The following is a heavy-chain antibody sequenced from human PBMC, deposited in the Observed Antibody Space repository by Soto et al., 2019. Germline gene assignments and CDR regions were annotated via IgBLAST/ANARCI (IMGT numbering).Heavy chain of an antibody. J-gene: IGHJ5*02. CDR1: GGSISSSNW. D-gene: IGHD6-19*01. Sequence: SETLSLTCAVSGGSISSSNWWSWVRQPPGKGLEWIGEIYHSGSTNYNPSLKSRVTISVDKSKNQFSLKLSSVTAADTAVYYFARGPRLWYSRGWKYYKWFDPWGQGTLVTVSS. CDR2: IYHSGST. V-gene: IGHV4-4*02. CDR3: ARGPRLWYSRGWKYYKWFDP.